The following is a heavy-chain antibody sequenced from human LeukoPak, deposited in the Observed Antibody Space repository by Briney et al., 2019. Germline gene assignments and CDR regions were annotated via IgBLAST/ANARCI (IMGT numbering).Heavy chain of an antibody. D-gene: IGHD2-15*01. V-gene: IGHV4-34*01. J-gene: IGHJ4*02. CDR2: INHSGST. CDR3: ARALVVVVAAVDY. Sequence: SETLSLTCAVYGGSFSGYYWSWIRQPPGKGLEWIGEINHSGSTNYNPSLKSRVTISVDTSKNQFSLKLSSVTAADTAVYYCARALVVVVAAVDYWGQGTLVTVSS. CDR1: GGSFSGYY.